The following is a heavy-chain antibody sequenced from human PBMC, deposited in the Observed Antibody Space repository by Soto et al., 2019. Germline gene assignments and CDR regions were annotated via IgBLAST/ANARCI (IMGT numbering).Heavy chain of an antibody. D-gene: IGHD3-3*01. J-gene: IGHJ5*02. V-gene: IGHV4-4*07. CDR1: GGTISGYY. Sequence: LSLTCSVSGGTISGYYWTWIRQPAGKGLEWIGRIYSSGNTKYNPSLQSRVTMSLDTSNNQFSLRLTSVTAADTAVYYCARGQRFSDWFDPWGQGTLVTVSS. CDR2: IYSSGNT. CDR3: ARGQRFSDWFDP.